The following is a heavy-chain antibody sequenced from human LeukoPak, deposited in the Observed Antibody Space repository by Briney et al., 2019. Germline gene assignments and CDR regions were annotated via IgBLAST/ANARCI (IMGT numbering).Heavy chain of an antibody. CDR1: GFTFSSYS. V-gene: IGHV3-21*01. CDR2: ISSSSSYI. J-gene: IGHJ6*02. CDR3: ARESPGDPHYGMDV. D-gene: IGHD7-27*01. Sequence: PGGSLRLSCAASGFTFSSYSMNWVRQAPGKGLEWVSSISSSSSYIYYADSVKGRFTISRDNAKNSLYLQMNSLRAEDTAVYYCARESPGDPHYGMDVWGQGTTVTVSS.